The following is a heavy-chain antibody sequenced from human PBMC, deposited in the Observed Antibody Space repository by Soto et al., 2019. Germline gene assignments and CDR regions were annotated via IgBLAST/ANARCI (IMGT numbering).Heavy chain of an antibody. J-gene: IGHJ4*02. CDR3: ARVASHFVVVTANPDY. D-gene: IGHD2-21*02. CDR2: ISAYNGNT. V-gene: IGHV1-18*04. Sequence: GASVKVSCKASGYTFTSYGISWVRQAPGQGLEWMGWISAYNGNTNYAQKLQGRVTMTTDTSTSTAYMELRSLRSDDTAVYYCARVASHFVVVTANPDYWGQGTLVTVSS. CDR1: GYTFTSYG.